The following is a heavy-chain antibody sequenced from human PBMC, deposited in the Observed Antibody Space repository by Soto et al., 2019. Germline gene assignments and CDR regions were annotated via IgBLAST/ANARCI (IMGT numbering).Heavy chain of an antibody. CDR1: GGSISSYY. CDR2: IYYSGST. Sequence: SETLSLTCTVSGGSISSYYWSWIRQPPGKGLEWIGYIYYSGSTNYNPSLKSRVTISIDTSKNQFSLKLSSVTAADTAVYYCARGALTTYFDYWGQGTLVTVSS. V-gene: IGHV4-59*01. J-gene: IGHJ4*02. CDR3: ARGALTTYFDY.